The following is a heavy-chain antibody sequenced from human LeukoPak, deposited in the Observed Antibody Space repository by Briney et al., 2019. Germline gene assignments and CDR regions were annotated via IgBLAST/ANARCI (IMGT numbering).Heavy chain of an antibody. CDR3: AREVAGRFDY. CDR2: ITGGGETT. D-gene: IGHD6-19*01. Sequence: GGSLRPSCTAYGFTFSSYAMSWVRQAPGKVLAWVSLITGGGETTYYGDSVTGRFTISRDNSKNTVHLQMNSLRVEDTALYFCAREVAGRFDYWGQGALVTVSS. J-gene: IGHJ4*02. V-gene: IGHV3-23*01. CDR1: GFTFSSYA.